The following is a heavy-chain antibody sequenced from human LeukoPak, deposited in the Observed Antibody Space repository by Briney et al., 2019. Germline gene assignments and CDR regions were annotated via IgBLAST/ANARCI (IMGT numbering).Heavy chain of an antibody. CDR3: ARVRAYYYDSSGYPTNWFDP. CDR1: GYTFTVYY. Sequence: ASVTVSFTSSGYTFTVYYMHWVRQAPGQGLEWMGWINPNSGGTNYAQKFQGRVTITRDTSISTAYMELSRLRSDDTAVYYCARVRAYYYDSSGYPTNWFDPWGQGTLVTVSS. D-gene: IGHD3-22*01. J-gene: IGHJ5*02. V-gene: IGHV1-2*02. CDR2: INPNSGGT.